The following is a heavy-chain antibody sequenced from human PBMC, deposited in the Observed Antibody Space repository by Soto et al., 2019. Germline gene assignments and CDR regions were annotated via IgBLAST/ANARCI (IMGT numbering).Heavy chain of an antibody. J-gene: IGHJ4*02. V-gene: IGHV3-23*01. Sequence: EVQVLESGGGLVQPGGSLRLSCAASEFTVSSFAMTWVRQAPGKGLEWVSVISSTDGDTYYADSVKGRFTISRDNSKNTLSLQMNSLRAEEPALYYWARGRWDRSGWYFDSWGQGTLVTVSS. D-gene: IGHD6-19*01. CDR1: EFTVSSFA. CDR2: ISSTDGDT. CDR3: ARGRWDRSGWYFDS.